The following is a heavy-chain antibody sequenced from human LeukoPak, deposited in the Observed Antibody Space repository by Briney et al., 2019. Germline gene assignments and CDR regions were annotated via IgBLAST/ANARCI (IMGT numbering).Heavy chain of an antibody. V-gene: IGHV3-30*02. Sequence: GGSLRLSCAASGFTFSNHAMHWVRQAPGKGLEWVTLVWYDGNRKYHADSVKGRFTISRDNSKNSVYLQLNSLRPEDTAMYYCVSMVRGIGYWGQGTLVTVPS. J-gene: IGHJ4*02. CDR3: VSMVRGIGY. CDR2: VWYDGNRK. CDR1: GFTFSNHA. D-gene: IGHD3-10*01.